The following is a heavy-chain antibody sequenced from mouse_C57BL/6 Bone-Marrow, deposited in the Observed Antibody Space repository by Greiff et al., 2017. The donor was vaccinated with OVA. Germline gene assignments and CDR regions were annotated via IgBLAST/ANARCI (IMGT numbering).Heavy chain of an antibody. CDR3: ARHPGLGYFDY. D-gene: IGHD4-1*01. J-gene: IGHJ2*01. CDR2: ISNGGGRT. Sequence: EVQLVESGGGLVQPGGSLKLSCAASGFTFSDYYMYWVRQTPEKRLEWVAYISNGGGRTYYPDTVKGRFTISRDNAKNTLYLQMSRLKSEDTAMYYCARHPGLGYFDYWGQGTTLTVSS. CDR1: GFTFSDYY. V-gene: IGHV5-12*01.